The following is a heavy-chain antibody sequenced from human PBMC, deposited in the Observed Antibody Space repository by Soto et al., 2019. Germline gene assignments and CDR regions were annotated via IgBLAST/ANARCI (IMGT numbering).Heavy chain of an antibody. CDR3: AKYSYGEYYYYYMDV. CDR2: ISGSGGST. J-gene: IGHJ6*03. CDR1: GFTFSSYA. D-gene: IGHD5-18*01. Sequence: GGSLRLSCAASGFTFSSYAMSWVRQAPGKGLEWVSAISGSGGSTYYADSVKGRFTISRDNSKNTLYLQMNSLRAEDTAVYYCAKYSYGEYYYYYMDVWGKGTTVTVSS. V-gene: IGHV3-23*01.